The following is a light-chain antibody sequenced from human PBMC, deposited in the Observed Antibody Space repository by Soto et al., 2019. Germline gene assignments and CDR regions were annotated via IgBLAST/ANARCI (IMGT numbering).Light chain of an antibody. CDR3: GVWDDSLIGVV. V-gene: IGLV1-47*02. CDR1: SSNIGSNY. CDR2: SNH. Sequence: QLVLTQPPSASGTPGQRVTISCSGSSSNIGSNYVYWYQQLPGTAPKLLIYSNHQRPSGVPDRFSGSKSGTSASLAISGLRSEDEADYYCGVWDDSLIGVVFGGGTKLTVL. J-gene: IGLJ2*01.